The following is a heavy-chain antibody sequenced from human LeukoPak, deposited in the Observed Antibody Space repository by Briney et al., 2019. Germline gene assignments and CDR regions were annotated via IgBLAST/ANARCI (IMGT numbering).Heavy chain of an antibody. D-gene: IGHD6-6*01. CDR3: ARDTDYSSSPIVYFDY. Sequence: GGSLRPSCAASGFTVSSNYMSWVRQAPGKGLEWVSVIYSGGSTYYADSVKGRFTISRDNSKNTLYLQMNSLRAEDTAVYYCARDTDYSSSPIVYFDYWGQGTLVTVSS. CDR2: IYSGGST. V-gene: IGHV3-66*02. CDR1: GFTVSSNY. J-gene: IGHJ4*02.